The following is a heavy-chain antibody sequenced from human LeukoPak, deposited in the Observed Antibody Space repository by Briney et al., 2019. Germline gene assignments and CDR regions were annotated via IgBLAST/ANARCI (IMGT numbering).Heavy chain of an antibody. CDR2: INHSGST. V-gene: IGHV4-34*01. Sequence: PSETLSLTCAVYGGSFSGYYWSWIRQPPGKGLEWIGEINHSGSTNYNPSLKSRVTISVDTSKNQFSLKLSSVTAADTAVYYCARGPRARADYWGQGTLVTVSS. CDR1: GGSFSGYY. J-gene: IGHJ4*02. CDR3: ARGPRARADY.